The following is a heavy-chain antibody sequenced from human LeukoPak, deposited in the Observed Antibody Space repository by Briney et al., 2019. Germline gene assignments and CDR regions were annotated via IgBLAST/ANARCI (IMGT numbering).Heavy chain of an antibody. CDR3: ARDGGSNNYWFDP. CDR2: INQSGRN. D-gene: IGHD4-23*01. CDR1: GEPFSTYY. Sequence: SETLSLTCAIYGEPFSTYYGIWIRQPPGKGLEWIGEINQSGRNNYNPSLKSRVTISVDTSKNQFSLKLKSVTAADTAVYYCARDGGSNNYWFDPWGQGMLVSVSS. V-gene: IGHV4-34*01. J-gene: IGHJ5*02.